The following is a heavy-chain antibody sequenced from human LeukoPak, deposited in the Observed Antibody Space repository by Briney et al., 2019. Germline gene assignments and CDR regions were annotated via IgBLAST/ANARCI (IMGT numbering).Heavy chain of an antibody. CDR3: AREYCSSTSCYGVDY. D-gene: IGHD2-2*01. CDR2: ISAYNGNT. CDR1: GYTLSSYG. J-gene: IGHJ4*02. V-gene: IGHV1-18*01. Sequence: ASVKVSCTPSGYTLSSYGISWVRQAPGQGLEWMGWISAYNGNTNHAQKFQGRVTMTTDTSTSTAYMELRSLRSDDTAVYYCAREYCSSTSCYGVDYWGQGTLVTVSS.